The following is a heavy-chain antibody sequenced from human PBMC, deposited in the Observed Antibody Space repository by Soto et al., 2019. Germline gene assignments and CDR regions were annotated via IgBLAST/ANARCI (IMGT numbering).Heavy chain of an antibody. J-gene: IGHJ4*02. D-gene: IGHD4-17*01. CDR1: GGSFSGYY. Sequence: KPSETLSLTCAVYGGSFSGYYWSWIRQPPGKGLEWIGEINHSGSTNYNPSLKSRVTISVDTSKNQFSLKLSSVTAADTAVYYCARDRTTVVTLDYWGQGTLVTVSS. V-gene: IGHV4-34*01. CDR2: INHSGST. CDR3: ARDRTTVVTLDY.